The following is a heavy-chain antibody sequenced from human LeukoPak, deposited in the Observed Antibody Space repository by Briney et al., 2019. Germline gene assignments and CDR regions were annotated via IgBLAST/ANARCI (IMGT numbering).Heavy chain of an antibody. CDR2: INPNSGAT. Sequence: ASVKVSCKASGCTFTGYYIHWVRQAPGQGLEWMGWINPNSGATNNAQKFQGRVTVSRDTSISTTYMELSRLGSDDMAVYYCARSGITTIPNFDYWGQGTLVTVSS. D-gene: IGHD3-22*01. CDR3: ARSGITTIPNFDY. CDR1: GCTFTGYY. J-gene: IGHJ4*02. V-gene: IGHV1-2*02.